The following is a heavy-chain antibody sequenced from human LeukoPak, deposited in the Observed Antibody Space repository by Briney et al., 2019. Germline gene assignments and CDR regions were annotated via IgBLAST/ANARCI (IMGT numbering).Heavy chain of an antibody. CDR1: GFTFSSYA. CDR2: ISYDGSNK. Sequence: GGSLRLFCAASGFTFSSYAMHWVRQAPGKGLEGEAVISYDGSNKYYADSVKGRFTISRYNSKNTLYLQMNSLRAEDSAVYYCASVQGPGRNVYNFAFDIWGQGTMVTVSS. V-gene: IGHV3-30*01. J-gene: IGHJ3*02. CDR3: ASVQGPGRNVYNFAFDI. D-gene: IGHD5-24*01.